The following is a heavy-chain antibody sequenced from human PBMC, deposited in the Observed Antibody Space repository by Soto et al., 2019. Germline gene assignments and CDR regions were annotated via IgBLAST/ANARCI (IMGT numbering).Heavy chain of an antibody. J-gene: IGHJ4*02. V-gene: IGHV4-59*01. CDR3: AGLRGYAGSPIDY. CDR2: ISYSGNT. D-gene: IGHD2-15*01. Sequence: QVQLQESGPGLVKPSETLSLTCTVSGGSIISGYWSWIRQPPGKGLEWIGYISYSGNTNYNPSLKCRVTMSVDTPTNQCSLRRSSVTTADTAVYYCAGLRGYAGSPIDYWGQGTLVTVSS. CDR1: GGSIISGY.